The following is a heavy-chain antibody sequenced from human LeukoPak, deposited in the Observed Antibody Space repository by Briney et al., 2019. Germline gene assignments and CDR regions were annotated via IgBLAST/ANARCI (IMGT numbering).Heavy chain of an antibody. J-gene: IGHJ4*02. CDR1: GFTFSSYA. CDR3: AREYYDILTGLGGLDY. CDR2: ISYDGSNK. D-gene: IGHD3-9*01. V-gene: IGHV3-30*04. Sequence: GRSLRLSCAASGFTFSSYAMHWVRQAPGKGLEWVAVISYDGSNKYYADSVKGRFTTSRDNSKNTLYLQMNSLRAEGTAVYYCAREYYDILTGLGGLDYWGQGTLVTVSS.